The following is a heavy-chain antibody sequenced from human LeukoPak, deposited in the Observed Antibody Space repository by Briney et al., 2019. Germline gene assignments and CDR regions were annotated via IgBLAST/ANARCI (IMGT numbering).Heavy chain of an antibody. CDR2: MSGSGDST. Sequence: GALRLSCAASGFXFSSYVMSWVRQAPGKGLEWVSGMSGSGDSTYYADSVKGRFTISRDNSKNTLYLQMNSLRAEDTAVYFCAKDYYASGTYYDYDSFDLWGQGTMVTVSS. V-gene: IGHV3-23*01. J-gene: IGHJ3*01. CDR1: GFXFSSYV. CDR3: AKDYYASGTYYDYDSFDL. D-gene: IGHD3-10*01.